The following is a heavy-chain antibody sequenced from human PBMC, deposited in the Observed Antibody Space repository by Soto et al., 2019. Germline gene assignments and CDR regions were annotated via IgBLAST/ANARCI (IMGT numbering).Heavy chain of an antibody. CDR2: VYYTGST. CDR1: GGSVSGSY. CDR3: ARSVAVTGAHIDN. V-gene: IGHV4-59*02. J-gene: IGHJ4*01. Sequence: ETLSITCSVSGGSVSGSYWSWIRQSPGKGLEWLSYVYYTGSTNYSPSLRSRVSISVDTSKNEFSLRLSSVTAADTAVYFGARSVAVTGAHIDNWGQGTQVAVSS. D-gene: IGHD2-8*02.